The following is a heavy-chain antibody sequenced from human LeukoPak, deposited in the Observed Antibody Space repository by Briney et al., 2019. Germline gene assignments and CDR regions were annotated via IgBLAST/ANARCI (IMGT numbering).Heavy chain of an antibody. CDR2: ISAYNGNT. CDR1: GYTFTSYG. J-gene: IGHJ4*02. D-gene: IGHD3-3*01. Sequence: ASVKVSRKASGYTFTSYGISWVRQAPGQGLEWMGWISAYNGNTNYAQKLQGRVTMTTDTSTSTAYMELRSLRSNDTAVYYCARVIGVVIIYYFDYWGQGTLVTVSS. CDR3: ARVIGVVIIYYFDY. V-gene: IGHV1-18*01.